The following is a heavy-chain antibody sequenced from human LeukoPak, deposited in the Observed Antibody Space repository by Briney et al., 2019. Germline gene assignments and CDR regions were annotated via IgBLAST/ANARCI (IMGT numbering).Heavy chain of an antibody. V-gene: IGHV2-70*01. CDR3: ARISDGLAVAADYYYYGMDV. Sequence: SGPALVNPPQPLTLTCTFSGFSLSTSGMCVSWIRQPPGKALEWLALIVWVDDKYYSTSLKTRLTISRDTSKNQVVLTMTNTDPVDTATYYCARISDGLAVAADYYYYGMDVWGQGTTVTVSS. D-gene: IGHD6-19*01. CDR2: IVWVDDK. J-gene: IGHJ6*02. CDR1: GFSLSTSGMC.